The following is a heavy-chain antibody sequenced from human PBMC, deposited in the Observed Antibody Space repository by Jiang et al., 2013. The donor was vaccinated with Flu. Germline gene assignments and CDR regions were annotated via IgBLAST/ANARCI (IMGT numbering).Heavy chain of an antibody. CDR2: IYWDGDK. V-gene: IGHV2-5*02. CDR3: AHRHLGPTYGHTNHFDY. D-gene: IGHD3-10*01. J-gene: IGHJ4*02. CDR1: GFSLRTGGVG. Sequence: KPTQTLTLTCTFSGFSLRTGGVGVGWIRQPPGKALEWLAFIYWDGDKRYSPSLKSRLTITKDTTKNQVVLTMTNMGPVDTATYYCAHRHLGPTYGHTNHFDYWGQGTLVTV.